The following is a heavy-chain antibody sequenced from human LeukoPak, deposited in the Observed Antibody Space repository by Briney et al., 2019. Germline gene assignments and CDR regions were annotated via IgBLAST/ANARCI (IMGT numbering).Heavy chain of an antibody. J-gene: IGHJ4*02. D-gene: IGHD6-13*01. CDR1: GFTFNNYG. Sequence: GGSLRLSCAVSGFTFNNYGMSWVCQAPGMGLEWVSAIADGGETTYYADSVKGRFTISRDYSKNTLYLQMNSVRAEDTAVYYCAKKTPGTYPFDYWGQGTLVTVSP. V-gene: IGHV3-23*01. CDR3: AKKTPGTYPFDY. CDR2: IADGGETT.